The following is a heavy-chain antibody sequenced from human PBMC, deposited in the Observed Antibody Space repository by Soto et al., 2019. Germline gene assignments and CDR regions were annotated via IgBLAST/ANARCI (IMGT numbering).Heavy chain of an antibody. J-gene: IGHJ6*03. CDR2: ISAYNGNT. CDR1: GYTFTSYG. CDR3: AREMNDYGSGSYYPHSINYYYYMDV. V-gene: IGHV1-18*01. Sequence: GASVKVSCKASGYTFTSYGISWVRQAPGQGLEWMGWISAYNGNTNYAQKLQGRVTMTTDTSTSTAYMELRSLRSDDTAVYYCAREMNDYGSGSYYPHSINYYYYMDVWGKGTTVTVSS. D-gene: IGHD3-10*01.